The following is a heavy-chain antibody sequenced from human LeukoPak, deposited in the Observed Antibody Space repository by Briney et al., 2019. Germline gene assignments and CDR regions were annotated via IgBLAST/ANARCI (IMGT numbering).Heavy chain of an antibody. CDR2: IKQDGSEK. CDR3: ARDQGALDI. J-gene: IGHJ3*02. Sequence: GGSLRLSCAASGFTFSHYWMSWVRQAPGKGLEWLANIKQDGSEKYYVDSVKGRLTISRDNAKNSLYLQMNSQRAEDTAIYYCARDQGALDIWGQGTMVTVSS. V-gene: IGHV3-7*01. CDR1: GFTFSHYW.